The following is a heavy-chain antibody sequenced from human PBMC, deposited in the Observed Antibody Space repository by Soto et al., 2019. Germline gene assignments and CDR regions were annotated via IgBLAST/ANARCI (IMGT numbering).Heavy chain of an antibody. CDR1: GYIFISYG. D-gene: IGHD6-25*01. CDR2: ISGYNGNT. J-gene: IGHJ6*02. V-gene: IGHV1-18*04. CDR3: AREAASERNYYSLDV. Sequence: QVQLVQSGPEVRKPGASVKVSFKAPGYIFISYGISWVRQAPAQGLEWMAWISGYNGNTKFGERVQGRVNVTTDTSTSTAYMEFRSLGSDDTAGDYCAREAASERNYYSLDVWGQGTTVIVSS.